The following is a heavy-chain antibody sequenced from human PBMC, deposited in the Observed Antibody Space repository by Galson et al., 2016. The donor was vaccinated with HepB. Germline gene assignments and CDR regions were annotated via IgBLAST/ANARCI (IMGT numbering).Heavy chain of an antibody. V-gene: IGHV3-23*01. CDR3: AKIKESAKAVFDY. CDR2: ISGSGSLI. Sequence: SLRLSCAASGSTFSNHGMIWVRQAPGKGLQWVSAISGSGSLIYYADSVKGRFTISRDNSRNTLYLQMNSLRVEDTAVYYCAKIKESAKAVFDYWGQGTLVTVSS. J-gene: IGHJ4*02. D-gene: IGHD4/OR15-4a*01. CDR1: GSTFSNHG.